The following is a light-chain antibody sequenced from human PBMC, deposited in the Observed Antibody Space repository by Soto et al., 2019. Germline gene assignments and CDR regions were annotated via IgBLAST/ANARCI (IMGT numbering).Light chain of an antibody. CDR2: DAS. Sequence: EILMTQSPATLSVSPGERATLSCRTSQSVSTNLAWYQQKPGQAPSLLIYDASTRASGIPARFSGSGSGTDFTLTITSLQSEDSALYYCQRYDDWPLTFGGGTKVEIK. V-gene: IGKV3D-15*01. CDR1: QSVSTN. J-gene: IGKJ4*01. CDR3: QRYDDWPLT.